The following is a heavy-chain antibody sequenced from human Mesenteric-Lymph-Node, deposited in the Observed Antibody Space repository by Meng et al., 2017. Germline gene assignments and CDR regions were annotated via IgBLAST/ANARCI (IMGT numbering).Heavy chain of an antibody. CDR1: GFTFDDYT. J-gene: IGHJ4*02. CDR2: ISWDGGST. CDR3: ARDHYYGSGSYFDY. D-gene: IGHD3-10*01. V-gene: IGHV3-43*01. Sequence: GESLKISCAASGFTFDDYTMHWVRQAPGKGLEWVSLISWDGGSTYYADSVKGRFTISRDNSKNTLYLQMNSLRAEDTAVYYCARDHYYGSGSYFDYWGQGTLVTVSS.